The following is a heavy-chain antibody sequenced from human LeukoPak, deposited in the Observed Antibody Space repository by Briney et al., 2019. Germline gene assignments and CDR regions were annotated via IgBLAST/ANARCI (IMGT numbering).Heavy chain of an antibody. CDR2: ISSGGSPI. Sequence: GGSLRLSCAASGFTFGSYALTWVRQAPGRGLAWVSYISSGGSPIYYADSVKGRFTISRDNAKNSLYLHMNSLRAEDTAVYYCVRAVPAAVLGAFDIWGQGSMVTVSS. CDR1: GFTFGSYA. V-gene: IGHV3-48*03. CDR3: VRAVPAAVLGAFDI. D-gene: IGHD2-2*02. J-gene: IGHJ3*02.